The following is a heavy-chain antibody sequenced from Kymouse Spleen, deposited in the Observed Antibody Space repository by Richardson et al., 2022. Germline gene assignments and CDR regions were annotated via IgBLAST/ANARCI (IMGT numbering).Heavy chain of an antibody. Sequence: QVQLVESGGGVVQPGRSLRLSCAASGFTFSSYGMHWVRQAPGKGLEWVAVISYDGSNKYYADSVKGRFTISRDNSKNTLYLQMNSLRAEDTAVYYCAKEGGAYCGGDCYFFDYWGQGTLVTVSS. CDR3: AKEGGAYCGGDCYFFDY. V-gene: IGHV3-30*18. J-gene: IGHJ4*02. D-gene: IGHD2-21*02. CDR2: ISYDGSNK. CDR1: GFTFSSYG.